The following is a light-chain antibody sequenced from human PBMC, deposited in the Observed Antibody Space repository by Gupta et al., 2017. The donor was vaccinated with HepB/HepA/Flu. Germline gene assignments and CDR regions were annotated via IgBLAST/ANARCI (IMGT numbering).Light chain of an antibody. CDR2: AAS. CDR3: LQQNNYPPVR. Sequence: DIQMTQSPSSLSASVGDRVTITCRASQGIRDDLAWYQQKPGKAPKRLIYAASSLQSGVPSGFSGSGSGTEFTLTISSLQPEDLATYYCLQQNNYPPVRFGQGTKLEIK. V-gene: IGKV1-17*01. J-gene: IGKJ2*03. CDR1: QGIRDD.